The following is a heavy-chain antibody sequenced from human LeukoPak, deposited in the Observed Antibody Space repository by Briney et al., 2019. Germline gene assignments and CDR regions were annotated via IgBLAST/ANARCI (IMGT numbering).Heavy chain of an antibody. Sequence: ASVKVSCKTSGYTFIGFYMHWIRQAPGQGLEGMGWLNPDSGVTDYAPKFQGRVSMTRDTSISTGYMELSSLRSDDTAVYYCVRRHIVTGFDFWGQGTRVTVFS. V-gene: IGHV1-2*02. CDR2: LNPDSGVT. D-gene: IGHD2-21*01. CDR3: VRRHIVTGFDF. J-gene: IGHJ4*02. CDR1: GYTFIGFY.